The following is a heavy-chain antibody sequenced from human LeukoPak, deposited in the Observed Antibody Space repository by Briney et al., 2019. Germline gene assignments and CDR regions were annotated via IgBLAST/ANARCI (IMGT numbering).Heavy chain of an antibody. Sequence: GGSLRLSCAASGFTFSSYWMSWVRQAPGKGLEWVANIKQDGSEKYYVDSVKGRFTISRDNAKNSLYLQMNSLRAEDTGVYYCARGLVVVPAAVYYFDYWGQGTLVTVSS. CDR1: GFTFSSYW. CDR3: ARGLVVVPAAVYYFDY. J-gene: IGHJ4*02. D-gene: IGHD2-2*01. CDR2: IKQDGSEK. V-gene: IGHV3-7*04.